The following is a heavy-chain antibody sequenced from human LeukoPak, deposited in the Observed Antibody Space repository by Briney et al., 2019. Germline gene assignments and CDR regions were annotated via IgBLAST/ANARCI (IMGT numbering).Heavy chain of an antibody. J-gene: IGHJ5*02. V-gene: IGHV6-1*01. CDR2: TYYRSTWYN. CDR1: GDSVSSNSVT. D-gene: IGHD2-21*02. Sequence: SQTLSLTCAISGDSVSSNSVTWNWIRQSPSRGLEWLGRTYYRSTWYNDYAVSVRGRITVNPDTSKNQFSLHLNSVTPEDTAVYYCARRLTQYNCFDPWGQGILVTVSS. CDR3: ARRLTQYNCFDP.